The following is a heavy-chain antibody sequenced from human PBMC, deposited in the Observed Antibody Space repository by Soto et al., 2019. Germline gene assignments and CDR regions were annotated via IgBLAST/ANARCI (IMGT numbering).Heavy chain of an antibody. Sequence: QVQLQESGPGLVKPSETLSLTCSVSGGSIRNYYWNWIRQPAGKGLEWIGRIYTSGNSDYNPSLKSRVTMSADTSKNQLSLRLSSVPAAASAVYYCASLWIGKPPGYLDYWGQGIRVTIS. CDR2: IYTSGNS. CDR1: GGSIRNYY. D-gene: IGHD3-10*01. J-gene: IGHJ4*02. CDR3: ASLWIGKPPGYLDY. V-gene: IGHV4-4*07.